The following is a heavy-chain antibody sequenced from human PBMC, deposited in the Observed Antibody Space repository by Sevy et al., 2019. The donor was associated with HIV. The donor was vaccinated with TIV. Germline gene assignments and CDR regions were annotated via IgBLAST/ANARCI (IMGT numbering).Heavy chain of an antibody. CDR1: GFTFSEAW. D-gene: IGHD1-7*01. CDR2: IKSKTDAATR. Sequence: GGSLRLSCAASGFTFSEAWMSWVRQAPGKGVEWVGRIKSKTDAATRDFAAPVRGRFSISRDDSANTVYLVMNNLKPEDTGVYYCAAGTGTSDFDHWGQGTLVTVSS. CDR3: AAGTGTSDFDH. V-gene: IGHV3-15*01. J-gene: IGHJ4*02.